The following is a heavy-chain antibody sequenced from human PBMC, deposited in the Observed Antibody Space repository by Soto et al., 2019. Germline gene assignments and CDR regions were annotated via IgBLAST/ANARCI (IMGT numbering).Heavy chain of an antibody. CDR2: IRSKAYGGTT. V-gene: IGHV3-49*03. J-gene: IGHJ6*02. Sequence: SLRLSCTSSGVTFCDYAMSWFLQAPVKGLEWVGFIRSKAYGGTTEYAASVKGRFTISRDDSKSIAYLQMNSLKTEDTAVYYCTRDIAARYYYYGMDVWGQGTTVTVSS. D-gene: IGHD6-6*01. CDR3: TRDIAARYYYYGMDV. CDR1: GVTFCDYA.